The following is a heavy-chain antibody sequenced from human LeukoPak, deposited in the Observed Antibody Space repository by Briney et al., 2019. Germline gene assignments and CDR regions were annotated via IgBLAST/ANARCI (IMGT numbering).Heavy chain of an antibody. CDR3: ARGDYDSSGYYYVGRYAFDI. V-gene: IGHV4-39*07. CDR2: IYYTGST. D-gene: IGHD3-22*01. Sequence: SETLSLTCTVSGGSISGSGYYWVWIRQPPGKGLEWIATIYYTGSTYYNPSLKSRVTISVDTSKNQFSLKLSSVTAADTAVYYCARGDYDSSGYYYVGRYAFDIWGQGTMVTVSS. J-gene: IGHJ3*02. CDR1: GGSISGSGYY.